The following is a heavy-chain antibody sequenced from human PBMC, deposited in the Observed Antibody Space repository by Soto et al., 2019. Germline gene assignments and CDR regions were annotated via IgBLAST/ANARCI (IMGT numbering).Heavy chain of an antibody. CDR3: ARTIWSGYFQADY. Sequence: EVQLVESGGGLVQPGGSLRLSCVASGFTFSTYSMNWVRQAPGKGLEWISYISSSSSTTYADSVKGRFTISRDNAKNSLYLQMNSLRDEDTAVYYCARTIWSGYFQADYWDQGTLVTVSS. V-gene: IGHV3-48*02. CDR2: ISSSSSTT. J-gene: IGHJ4*02. D-gene: IGHD3-3*01. CDR1: GFTFSTYS.